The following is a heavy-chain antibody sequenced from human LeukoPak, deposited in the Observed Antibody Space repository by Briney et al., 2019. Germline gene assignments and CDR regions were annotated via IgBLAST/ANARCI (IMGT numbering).Heavy chain of an antibody. CDR1: GFTFSNAW. V-gene: IGHV3-15*01. D-gene: IGHD6-25*01. CDR3: TSDDSGYYYYGMGV. Sequence: GGSLRLSCAASGFTFSNAWMSWVRQAPGKGLEWVGRIKSKTNGGTADYAAPVKGRFTISRDDSKNTLYLQMNSLKTEDTAVYYCTSDDSGYYYYGMGVWGQGTTVTVSS. J-gene: IGHJ6*02. CDR2: IKSKTNGGTA.